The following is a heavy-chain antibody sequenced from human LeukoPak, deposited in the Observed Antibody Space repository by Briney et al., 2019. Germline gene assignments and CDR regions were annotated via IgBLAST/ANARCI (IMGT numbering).Heavy chain of an antibody. CDR2: IFHMGHT. J-gene: IGHJ4*02. CDR1: GGSVDSSYY. CDR3: ARLYSSSWQFDY. V-gene: IGHV4-39*07. Sequence: SETLSLTCTVSGGSVDSSYYWAWIRQSPGKGLEWIGSIFHMGHTYYNPSLKSRVTISVDTSKNQFSLKLSSVTAADTAVYYCARLYSSSWQFDYWGQGTLVTVSS. D-gene: IGHD6-13*01.